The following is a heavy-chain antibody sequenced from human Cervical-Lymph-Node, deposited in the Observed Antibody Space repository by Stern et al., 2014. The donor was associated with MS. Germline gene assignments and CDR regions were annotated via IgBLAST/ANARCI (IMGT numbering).Heavy chain of an antibody. Sequence: VQLEGPGAEGKKPGSSVTASCKASGKTLSNFAISWGRQAPGQGLEWMGGIIPVFGTTHYAQKYQDIITIAADESTGTAYMDLSSLRSEDTAVYYCARDNDDHGMDVWGQGTTITVSS. CDR2: IIPVFGTT. V-gene: IGHV1-69*01. D-gene: IGHD1-1*01. J-gene: IGHJ6*02. CDR1: GKTLSNFA. CDR3: ARDNDDHGMDV.